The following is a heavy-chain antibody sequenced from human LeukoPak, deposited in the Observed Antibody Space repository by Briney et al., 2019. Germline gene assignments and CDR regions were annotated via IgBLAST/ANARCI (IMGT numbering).Heavy chain of an antibody. CDR3: ARGYGDSSGYYNY. Sequence: SETLSLTCAVSGVSISSSNWWSWVRQPPGKGLEWIGEIYHSGSTNYNPSLKSRVTISVDTSKNQFSLKLSSVTAADTAVYYCARGYGDSSGYYNYWGQGTLVTVSS. CDR2: IYHSGST. J-gene: IGHJ4*02. V-gene: IGHV4-4*02. CDR1: GVSISSSNW. D-gene: IGHD3-22*01.